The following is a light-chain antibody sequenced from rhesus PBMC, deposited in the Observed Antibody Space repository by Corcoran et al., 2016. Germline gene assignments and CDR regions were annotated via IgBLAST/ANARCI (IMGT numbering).Light chain of an antibody. Sequence: QAALTQPRSVSGSPGQSVTISCTGTSSDIGAYNYVSWYQQHPGTAPKLMIYEVSKRPSGVSDRFSGAKSGNTAALTISGLQAYDEADDYCRSYSGINIYYIFGAGTRLTVL. CDR2: EVS. V-gene: IGLV2-32*02. CDR3: RSYSGINIYYI. CDR1: SSDIGAYNY. J-gene: IGLJ1*01.